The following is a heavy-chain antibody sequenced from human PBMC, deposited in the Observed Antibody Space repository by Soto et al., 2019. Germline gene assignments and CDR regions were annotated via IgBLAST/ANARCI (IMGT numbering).Heavy chain of an antibody. D-gene: IGHD6-19*01. V-gene: IGHV3-21*01. CDR2: ISSSSTYI. J-gene: IGHJ4*02. Sequence: PGGSLRLSCAASGFTCSTYSMNWVRQAPGKGLEWVSYISSSSTYIYYADSVKGRFTISRDDAKNSLYLQMNSLRAEDTAVYYCLIAVAGSFAPDYWGQGTLVTVSS. CDR3: LIAVAGSFAPDY. CDR1: GFTCSTYS.